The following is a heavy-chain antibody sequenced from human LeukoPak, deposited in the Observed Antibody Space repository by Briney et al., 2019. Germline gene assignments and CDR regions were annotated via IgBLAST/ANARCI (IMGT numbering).Heavy chain of an antibody. J-gene: IGHJ4*02. V-gene: IGHV3-48*03. CDR2: ISSSGSTI. D-gene: IGHD4-17*01. CDR3: ARDPYYGDYVV. Sequence: GGSLRLSCAASGFTFSSYEMNWVRQAPGKGLEWVSYISSSGSTIYYADSVKGRFTISRDNAKNSLYLQMNSLRAEDTAVYYCARDPYYGDYVVRGQGTLVTVSS. CDR1: GFTFSSYE.